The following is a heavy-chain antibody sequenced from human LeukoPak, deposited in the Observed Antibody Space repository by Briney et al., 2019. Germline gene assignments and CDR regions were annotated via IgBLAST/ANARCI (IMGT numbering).Heavy chain of an antibody. CDR3: AREVVGLAFDY. V-gene: IGHV3-74*01. D-gene: IGHD1-26*01. J-gene: IGHJ4*02. CDR1: GFTFRNYL. CDR2: ISGDGSTT. Sequence: GGSLRLSCAASGFTFRNYLMHWVRQAPGKGLVWVSRISGDGSTTTYADSVKGRFTSSRDNAKNTLYLQMNSLGVEDTAVYYCAREVVGLAFDYWGQGTLATVSS.